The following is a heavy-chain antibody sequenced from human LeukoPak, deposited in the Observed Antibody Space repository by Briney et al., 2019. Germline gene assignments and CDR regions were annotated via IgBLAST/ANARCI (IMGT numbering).Heavy chain of an antibody. CDR1: GGSISSSSYY. CDR2: IYYSGST. V-gene: IGHV4-39*07. D-gene: IGHD3-22*01. CDR3: ARDRFDSKDWNYYYYMDV. Sequence: SETLSLTCTVSGGSISSSSYYWGWIRQPPGKGLEWIGSIYYSGSTYYNPSLKSRVTISVDTSKNQFSLKLSSVTAADTAVYYCARDRFDSKDWNYYYYMDVWGKGTTVTVSS. J-gene: IGHJ6*03.